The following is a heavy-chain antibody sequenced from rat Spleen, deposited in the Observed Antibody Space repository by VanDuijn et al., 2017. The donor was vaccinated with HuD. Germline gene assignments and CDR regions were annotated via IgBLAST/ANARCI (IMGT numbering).Heavy chain of an antibody. Sequence: EVQLVESDGGLVQPGGSLKLSCAASGFTFSDYYMAWVRQAPTKGLEWVATISYEGSSTYYGDSVKGRFTISRNNAKSTLYLQMNSQRSEDTATYYGTRGGNYAFDYWGQGVMVTVSS. J-gene: IGHJ2*01. D-gene: IGHD1-10*01. CDR2: ISYEGSST. CDR1: GFTFSDYY. V-gene: IGHV5-22*01. CDR3: TRGGNYAFDY.